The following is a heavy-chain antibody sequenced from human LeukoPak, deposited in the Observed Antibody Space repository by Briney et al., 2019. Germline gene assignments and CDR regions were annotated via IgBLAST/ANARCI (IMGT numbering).Heavy chain of an antibody. D-gene: IGHD4-23*01. Sequence: SETLSLTCTVSGGSISSGSYYWSWIRQPAGKGLEWIGRIYTSGSTNYNPSLKSRVTISVDTSKNQFSLKLSSVTAADTAVYYCARGPKGTVVTPGHFQHWGQGTLVTVSS. CDR3: ARGPKGTVVTPGHFQH. CDR1: GGSISSGSYY. J-gene: IGHJ1*01. V-gene: IGHV4-61*02. CDR2: IYTSGST.